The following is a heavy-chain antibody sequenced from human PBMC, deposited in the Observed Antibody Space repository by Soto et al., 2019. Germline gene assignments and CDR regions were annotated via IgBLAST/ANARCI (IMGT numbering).Heavy chain of an antibody. J-gene: IGHJ6*02. V-gene: IGHV1-69*13. CDR1: GGTFSTSA. Sequence: SVKVSCKASGGTFSTSAISWVRQAPGQGLEWMGGIMPIFRTPDYAQKFQGRVTITADESTSTAYMELSGLKSDDTAVYYCARDKDRQQLGGNYYYILDVWGQGTTVTVS. D-gene: IGHD3-3*02. CDR2: IMPIFRTP. CDR3: ARDKDRQQLGGNYYYILDV.